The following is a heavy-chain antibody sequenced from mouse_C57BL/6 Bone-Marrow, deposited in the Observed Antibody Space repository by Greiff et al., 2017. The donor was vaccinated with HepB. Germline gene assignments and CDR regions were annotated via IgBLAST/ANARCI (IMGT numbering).Heavy chain of an antibody. CDR2: IDPSDSYT. D-gene: IGHD1-1*01. J-gene: IGHJ3*01. CDR3: AQSYYGSRDPFAY. V-gene: IGHV1-69*01. CDR1: GYTFTSYW. Sequence: QVQLQQPGAELVMPGASVKLSCKASGYTFTSYWMHWVKQRPGQGLEWIGEIDPSDSYTNYNQKFKGKSTLTVDKSSSTAYMQLSSLTSEDSAVYYCAQSYYGSRDPFAYWGQGTLVTVSA.